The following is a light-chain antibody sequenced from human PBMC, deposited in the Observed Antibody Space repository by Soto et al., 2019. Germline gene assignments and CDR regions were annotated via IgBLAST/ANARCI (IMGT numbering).Light chain of an antibody. Sequence: QSALTQPASVSGSPGQSITISCSGTNNDIGNYDLVSWYQYHTDKAPKLIIYAGSKRPSGVSTRFSGSKSGNTASLTISGLQAEDEADYYCCSYAGTSAPYVFGSGTKVTVL. V-gene: IGLV2-23*01. CDR2: AGS. J-gene: IGLJ1*01. CDR3: CSYAGTSAPYV. CDR1: NNDIGNYDL.